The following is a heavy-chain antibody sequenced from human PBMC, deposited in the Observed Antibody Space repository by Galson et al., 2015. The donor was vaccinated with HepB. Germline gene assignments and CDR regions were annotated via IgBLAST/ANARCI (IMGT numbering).Heavy chain of an antibody. J-gene: IGHJ4*02. CDR3: ARVADADYGDHTHFDS. V-gene: IGHV3-7*01. CDR1: GFTFSNYW. D-gene: IGHD4-17*01. Sequence: SLRLSCAASGFTFSNYWMSWVRQAPGKGLEWVANIKRDGREKHYVDSVKGRFTISRDNAKNSLYLQINGLRAEDTAVYYCARVADADYGDHTHFDSWGQGTLVTVSS. CDR2: IKRDGREK.